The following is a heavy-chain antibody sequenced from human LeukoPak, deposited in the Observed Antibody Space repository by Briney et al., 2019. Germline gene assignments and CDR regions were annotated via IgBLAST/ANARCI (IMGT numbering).Heavy chain of an antibody. Sequence: ASVKVSCKASGYTFTSYYMHWVRQAPGQGLEWMGWISPYNGNTNYAQKFQGRVTMTTDTSTSTAYMELRSLRSDDTAVYYCARVVGLNEWEPHYWGQGTLVTVSS. V-gene: IGHV1-18*04. D-gene: IGHD1-26*01. J-gene: IGHJ4*02. CDR2: ISPYNGNT. CDR3: ARVVGLNEWEPHY. CDR1: GYTFTSYY.